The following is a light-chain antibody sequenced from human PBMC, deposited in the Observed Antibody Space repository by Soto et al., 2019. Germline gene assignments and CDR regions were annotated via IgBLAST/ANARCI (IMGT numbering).Light chain of an antibody. J-gene: IGLJ1*01. Sequence: QSALTQPPSVSGSPGQSVTISCTGTSSDVGGYNRVSWYQQPPGTAPKLMIYEVSNRPSGVPDRFSGSKSANTASLTISGLQAEDEADYYCSSYTSTSTDVFGTGTKVTVL. CDR2: EVS. CDR3: SSYTSTSTDV. V-gene: IGLV2-18*02. CDR1: SSDVGGYNR.